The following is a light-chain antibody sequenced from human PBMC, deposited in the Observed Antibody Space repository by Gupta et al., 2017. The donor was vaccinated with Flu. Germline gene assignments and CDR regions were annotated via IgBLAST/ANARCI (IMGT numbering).Light chain of an antibody. CDR3: QQYNSYSYT. CDR2: KAS. V-gene: IGKV1-5*03. J-gene: IGKJ2*01. CDR1: QSINTW. Sequence: IQMTHSPSTLSASVGDRVTITCRASQSINTWLAWYQQKPGKAPKLLIYKASSLESGVPSRFSGTGSGTEFTLTISSLQPDDFATYYCQQYNSYSYTFGQGTKLEIK.